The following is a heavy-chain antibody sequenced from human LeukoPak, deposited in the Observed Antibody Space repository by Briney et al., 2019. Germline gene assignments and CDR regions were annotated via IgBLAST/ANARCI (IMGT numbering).Heavy chain of an antibody. D-gene: IGHD6-19*01. J-gene: IGHJ5*02. V-gene: IGHV3-23*01. CDR1: GFTFSSYA. Sequence: GGSLRLSCAATGFTFSSYAMSWVRQAPGKGLEWVSTISSSGVSTYYADSVKGRFTISRDNSKNTLYLQMNSLRGEDTAVYYCARGSSGWFDDNWFDPWGQGTLVTVSS. CDR3: ARGSSGWFDDNWFDP. CDR2: ISSSGVST.